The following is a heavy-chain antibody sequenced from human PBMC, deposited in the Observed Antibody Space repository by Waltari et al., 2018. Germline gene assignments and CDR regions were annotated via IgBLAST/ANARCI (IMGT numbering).Heavy chain of an antibody. CDR2: LFADERT. CDR1: GFPLSYNY. CDR3: ARAGLGSPLEWQRVFDS. J-gene: IGHJ4*02. D-gene: IGHD1-26*01. Sequence: DVQLVDSGGGLVRPGGSLTLSCATSGFPLSYNYMSWVRQAPGKPLEGVSVLFADERTRYADSVKGRFTISRDTSRSTLYLHMNNVRVEDTAIYYCARAGLGSPLEWQRVFDSWGQGTLVTVSS. V-gene: IGHV3-53*01.